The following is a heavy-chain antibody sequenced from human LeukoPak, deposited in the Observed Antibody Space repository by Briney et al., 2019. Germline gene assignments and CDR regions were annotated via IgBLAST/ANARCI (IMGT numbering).Heavy chain of an antibody. CDR1: GVSFSGYY. V-gene: IGHV4-34*01. CDR3: ARAEAYYYYMDV. Sequence: SETLSLTCAVYGVSFSGYYWSWIRQPPGKGLEWIGEINHSGSTNYNPSLKSRVTISVDTSKNQFSLKLSSVTAADTAVYYCARAEAYYYYMDVWGKGTTVTISS. J-gene: IGHJ6*03. CDR2: INHSGST.